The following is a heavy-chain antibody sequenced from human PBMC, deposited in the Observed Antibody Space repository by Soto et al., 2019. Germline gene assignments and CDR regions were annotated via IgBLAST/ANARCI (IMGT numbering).Heavy chain of an antibody. J-gene: IGHJ4*02. CDR3: ARSCYYDSSGYLCAFDY. D-gene: IGHD3-22*01. Sequence: EASVKVSCKASGYTFTSYAMHWVRQAPGQRLEWMGWINAGNGNTKYSQKFQGRVTITRDTSASTAYMELSSLRSEDTAVYYCARSCYYDSSGYLCAFDYWGQGTLVTVSS. V-gene: IGHV1-3*01. CDR2: INAGNGNT. CDR1: GYTFTSYA.